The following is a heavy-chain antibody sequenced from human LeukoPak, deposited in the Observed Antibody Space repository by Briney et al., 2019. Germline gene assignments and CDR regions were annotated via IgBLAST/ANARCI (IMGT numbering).Heavy chain of an antibody. CDR2: IYYSGST. CDR1: GGSISSGDYY. D-gene: IGHD3-3*01. J-gene: IGHJ4*02. CDR3: ARVGGDFWSGLVAYYFDY. Sequence: SQTLSLTCTVSGGSISSGDYYWSWIRQPPGKGLEWIGYIYYSGSTSYHPSHKRRVPISVDTSKSQFSLKLSSLTAADTAVYYCARVGGDFWSGLVAYYFDYWGQGTLVTVSS. V-gene: IGHV4-30-4*08.